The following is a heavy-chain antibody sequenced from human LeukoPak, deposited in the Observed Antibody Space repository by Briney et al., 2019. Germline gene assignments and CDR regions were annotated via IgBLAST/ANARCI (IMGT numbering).Heavy chain of an antibody. CDR1: GFTFDDYA. J-gene: IGHJ4*02. D-gene: IGHD3-22*01. CDR3: AKDLDNYYDSPFDY. Sequence: GGSLRLSCAASGFTFDDYAMHWVRQAPGKGLEWVSGISWNSGSIGYADSVKGRFTISRDNAKNSLYLQMNSLRAEDTALYYCAKDLDNYYDSPFDYWGQGTLVTVSS. CDR2: ISWNSGSI. V-gene: IGHV3-9*01.